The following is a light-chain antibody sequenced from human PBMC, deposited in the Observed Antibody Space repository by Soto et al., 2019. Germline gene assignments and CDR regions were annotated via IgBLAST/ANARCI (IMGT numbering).Light chain of an antibody. CDR2: GAS. CDR3: QQYGSSFAT. J-gene: IGKJ1*01. CDR1: QSVSGN. Sequence: EIVLTQSPVTLSLSPGDRGTLSCRASQSVSGNLAWYRQTPGQAPRLLIYGASTRTTDTPPRFIGAGSGSNFTLTITRGEPADFAVYYCQQYGSSFATFGQGTQVEV. V-gene: IGKV3-20*01.